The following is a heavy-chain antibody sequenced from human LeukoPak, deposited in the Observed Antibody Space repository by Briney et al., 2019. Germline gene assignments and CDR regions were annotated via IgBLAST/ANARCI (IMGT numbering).Heavy chain of an antibody. Sequence: GSLRLSCAASGFTFSSYAMHWVRQAPGKGLEWVAVISYDGSNKYYADSVKGRFTISRDNSKNTLYLQMNSLRAEDTAVYYCAREYSSSWYHKSEYFQHWGQGTLVTVSS. CDR3: AREYSSSWYHKSEYFQH. J-gene: IGHJ1*01. CDR1: GFTFSSYA. V-gene: IGHV3-30-3*01. CDR2: ISYDGSNK. D-gene: IGHD6-13*01.